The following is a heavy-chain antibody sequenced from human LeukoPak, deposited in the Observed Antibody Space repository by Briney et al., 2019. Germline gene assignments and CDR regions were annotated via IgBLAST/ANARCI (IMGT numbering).Heavy chain of an antibody. Sequence: ASVKVSCKASGYTFTSHYMHWVRQAPGQGLGWMGLINPSGSRTTYAQKFRGRVTMSRDMSTTTDYMELSSLTSDDTAVYYCTRDNSVGNTAWWFDPWGQGTLVTVSS. CDR1: GYTFTSHY. CDR3: TRDNSVGNTAWWFDP. D-gene: IGHD1-26*01. CDR2: INPSGSRT. V-gene: IGHV1-46*01. J-gene: IGHJ5*02.